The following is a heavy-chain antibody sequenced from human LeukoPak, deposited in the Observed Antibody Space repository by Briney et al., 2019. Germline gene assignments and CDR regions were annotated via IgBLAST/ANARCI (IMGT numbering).Heavy chain of an antibody. CDR2: INHSGST. D-gene: IGHD3-9*01. CDR3: ARVKVGITISGFDY. J-gene: IGHJ4*02. CDR1: GGSFSGYY. V-gene: IGHV4-34*01. Sequence: SETLSLTCAVYGGSFSGYYWSWIRQPPGKGLEWIGEINHSGSTNYNPSLKSRVTISVDTSKNQFSLKLSSVTAADTAVYYCARVKVGITISGFDYWGRGTLVTVSS.